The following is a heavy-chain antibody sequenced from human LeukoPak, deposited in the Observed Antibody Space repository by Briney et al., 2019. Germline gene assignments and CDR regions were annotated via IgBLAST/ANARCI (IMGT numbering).Heavy chain of an antibody. CDR3: ARDCYLDTAMVTGYYYGMDV. D-gene: IGHD5-18*01. J-gene: IGHJ6*02. V-gene: IGHV1-69*13. CDR2: IIPIFGTA. CDR1: GGTFSSYA. Sequence: ASVKVSCKASGGTFSSYAISWVRQAPGQGLEWVGGIIPIFGTANYAQKFQGRVTITADESTSTAYMELSSLRSEDTAVYYCARDCYLDTAMVTGYYYGMDVRGQGTTVTVSS.